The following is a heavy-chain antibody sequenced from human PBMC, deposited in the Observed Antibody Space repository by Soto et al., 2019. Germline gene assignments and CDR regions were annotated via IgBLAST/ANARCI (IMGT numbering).Heavy chain of an antibody. CDR3: ASTAMGDSSSSGNDY. D-gene: IGHD6-6*01. Sequence: GGSLRLSCAASGFTFSSYSMNWVRQAPGKGLEWVSSISSSSSYIYYADSVKGRFTISRDNAKNSLYLQMNSLRAEDTAVYYCASTAMGDSSSSGNDYWGQGTLVTVSS. J-gene: IGHJ4*02. CDR1: GFTFSSYS. V-gene: IGHV3-21*01. CDR2: ISSSSSYI.